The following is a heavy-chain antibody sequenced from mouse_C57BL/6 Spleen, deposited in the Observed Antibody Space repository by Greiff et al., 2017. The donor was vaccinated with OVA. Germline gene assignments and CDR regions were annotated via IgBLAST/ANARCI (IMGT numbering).Heavy chain of an antibody. CDR3: ARENWDDWYFDV. J-gene: IGHJ1*03. CDR1: GYTFTSYW. D-gene: IGHD4-1*01. CDR2: INPSNGGT. Sequence: VKLQQPGTELVKPGASVKLSCKASGYTFTSYWMHWVKQRPGQGLEWIGNINPSNGGTNYNEKFKSKATLTVDKSSSTAYMQLSSLTSEDSAVYYCARENWDDWYFDVWGTGTTVTVSS. V-gene: IGHV1-53*01.